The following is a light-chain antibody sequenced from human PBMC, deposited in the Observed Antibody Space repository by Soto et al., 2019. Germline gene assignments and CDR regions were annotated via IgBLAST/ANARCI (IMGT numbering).Light chain of an antibody. J-gene: IGLJ2*01. V-gene: IGLV2-14*01. CDR2: EVS. Sequence: QSVLTQPASVSGSAGQSITISCSGTMRDVGAYNLVSWYQQHPGKAPKLMIYEVSNRPSGVSNRFSGSKSGNTASLTISGLQAEDEADYYCSSYTSSSTVVFGGGTKLTVL. CDR1: MRDVGAYNL. CDR3: SSYTSSSTVV.